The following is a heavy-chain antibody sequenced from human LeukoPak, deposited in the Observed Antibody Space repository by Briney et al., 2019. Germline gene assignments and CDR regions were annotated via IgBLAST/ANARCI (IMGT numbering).Heavy chain of an antibody. CDR3: ARDSYYYDSSGYPY. CDR2: INPNSGGT. D-gene: IGHD3-22*01. V-gene: IGHV1-2*02. J-gene: IGHJ4*02. CDR1: GGTFSSYA. Sequence: GSSVKVSCKASGGTFSSYAISWVRQAPGQGLEWMGWINPNSGGTNYAQKFQGRVTMTRDTSISTAYMELSRLRSDDTAVYYCARDSYYYDSSGYPYWGQGTLVTVSS.